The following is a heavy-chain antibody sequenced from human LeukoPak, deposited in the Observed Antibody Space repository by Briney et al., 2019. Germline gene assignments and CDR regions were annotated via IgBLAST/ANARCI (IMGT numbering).Heavy chain of an antibody. CDR3: ARYDSSGSPSDY. D-gene: IGHD3-22*01. V-gene: IGHV1-69*02. CDR2: IIPILGIA. J-gene: IGHJ4*02. CDR1: GGTFSSYT. Sequence: SVKVSCKASGGTFSSYTISWVRQAPGQGLEWMGRIIPILGIANYAQKFQGRVTTTADKSTSTAYMELSSLRSEDTAVYYRARYDSSGSPSDYWGQGTLVTVSS.